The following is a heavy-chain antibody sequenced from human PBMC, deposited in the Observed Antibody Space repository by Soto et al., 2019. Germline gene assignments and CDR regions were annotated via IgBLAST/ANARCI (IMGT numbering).Heavy chain of an antibody. Sequence: SETLSLTCTVSGGSISSYYWSWIRQPPGKGLEWIGYIYYSGSTNYNPSLKSRVTISVDTSKNQFSLKLSSVTAADTAVYYCARAGIDSYGGPNWFDPWGQGTLVTVSS. CDR1: GGSISSYY. V-gene: IGHV4-59*01. J-gene: IGHJ5*02. CDR2: IYYSGST. D-gene: IGHD5-18*01. CDR3: ARAGIDSYGGPNWFDP.